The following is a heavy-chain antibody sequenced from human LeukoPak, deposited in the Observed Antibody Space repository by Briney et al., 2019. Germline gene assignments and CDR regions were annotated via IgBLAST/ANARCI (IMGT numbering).Heavy chain of an antibody. J-gene: IGHJ6*02. CDR2: IIPILGIA. D-gene: IGHD2-2*01. CDR1: GGTFSSYA. CDR3: ARDHEDIVVVPAADLTYYYYGTDV. V-gene: IGHV1-69*04. Sequence: EASVKVSCKASGGTFSSYAISWVRQAPGQGLEWMGRIIPILGIANYAQKFQGRVTITADKSTSTAYMELSSLRSEDTAVYYCARDHEDIVVVPAADLTYYYYGTDVWGQGTTVTVSS.